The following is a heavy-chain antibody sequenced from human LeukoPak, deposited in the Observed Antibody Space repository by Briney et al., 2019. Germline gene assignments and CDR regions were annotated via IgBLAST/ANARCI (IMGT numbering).Heavy chain of an antibody. Sequence: GGSLRLSCAASGFTFNNYAMSWVRQAPGKGLEWVSAISGSGGSTYYADSVKGRFTISRDNSKNTLYLQMNSLRAEDTAVYYCAKSIYGSGSLSYFDYWGQGTLVTVSS. V-gene: IGHV3-23*01. D-gene: IGHD3-10*01. CDR1: GFTFNNYA. J-gene: IGHJ4*02. CDR2: ISGSGGST. CDR3: AKSIYGSGSLSYFDY.